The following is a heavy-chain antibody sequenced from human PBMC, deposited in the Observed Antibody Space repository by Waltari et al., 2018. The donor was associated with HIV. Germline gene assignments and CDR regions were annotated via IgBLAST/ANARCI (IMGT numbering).Heavy chain of an antibody. V-gene: IGHV3-23*01. CDR3: AKAGVFLLRGVPPDS. Sequence: QLLESGGGLVQPGGSLRLSCAASGFTFSSYAMTWVRQAPGKGVEWVSVISSRDTTTYYADSVKGRFTISRDNSKNTLYLQMNSMRAEDTAVYYCAKAGVFLLRGVPPDSWGQGTLVTVSS. D-gene: IGHD3-10*01. J-gene: IGHJ5*01. CDR1: GFTFSSYA. CDR2: ISSRDTTT.